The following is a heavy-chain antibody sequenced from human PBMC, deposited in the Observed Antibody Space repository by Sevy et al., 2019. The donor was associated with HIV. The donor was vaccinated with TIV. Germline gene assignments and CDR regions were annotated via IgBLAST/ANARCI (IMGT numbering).Heavy chain of an antibody. CDR1: GFTFNKHG. D-gene: IGHD5-18*01. V-gene: IGHV3-66*01. CDR2: IHSDDTT. CDR3: ARGKSGYGYALNY. Sequence: GGSLRLSCAASGFTFNKHGMNWVRQAPGKGLEGVSVIHSDDTTYHADSVKDRFTISRDNFKNTLYLHMSSLRAEDTAVYYCARGKSGYGYALNYWGQGTLVTVSS. J-gene: IGHJ4*02.